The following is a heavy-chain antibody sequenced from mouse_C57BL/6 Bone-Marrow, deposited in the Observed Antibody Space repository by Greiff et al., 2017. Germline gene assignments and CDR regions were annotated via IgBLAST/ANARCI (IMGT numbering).Heavy chain of an antibody. CDR2: IYPGGGYT. CDR3: AREGLFDY. D-gene: IGHD3-3*01. J-gene: IGHJ2*01. Sequence: LQESGAELVRPGTSVKMSCKASGYTFTNYWIGWAKQRPGHGLEWIGDIYPGGGYTNYNEKFKGKATLTADKSSSTAYMQFSSLTSEDSAIYYCAREGLFDYWGQGTTLTVSS. V-gene: IGHV1-63*01. CDR1: GYTFTNYW.